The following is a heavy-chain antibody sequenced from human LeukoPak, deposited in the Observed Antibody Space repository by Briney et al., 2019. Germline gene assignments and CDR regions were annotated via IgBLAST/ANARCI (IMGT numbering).Heavy chain of an antibody. CDR2: INTDGSST. CDR1: GFTFSSYW. V-gene: IGHV3-74*01. Sequence: PGGFLRLSCAASGFTFSSYWMHWVRQAPGKGLVWVSRINTDGSSTSYADSVKGRFTISRDNAKNTLYLQMNSLRAEDTAVYYCARAGTLRCGTNGVCPYYYYYYYMDVWGKGTTVTVSS. D-gene: IGHD2-8*01. J-gene: IGHJ6*03. CDR3: ARAGTLRCGTNGVCPYYYYYYYMDV.